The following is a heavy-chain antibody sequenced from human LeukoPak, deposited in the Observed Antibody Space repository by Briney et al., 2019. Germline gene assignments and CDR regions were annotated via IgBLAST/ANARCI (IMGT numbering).Heavy chain of an antibody. V-gene: IGHV4-39*07. CDR1: GGSISSSSYY. CDR2: IYYSGST. CDR3: ARDPNLYGSGAQYNWFDP. D-gene: IGHD3-10*01. Sequence: SETLSLTCTVSGGSISSSSYYWGWIRQPPGKGLEWIGSIYYSGSTYYNPSLKSRVTISVDTSKNQFSLKLSSVTAADTAVYYCARDPNLYGSGAQYNWFDPWGQGTLVTVSS. J-gene: IGHJ5*02.